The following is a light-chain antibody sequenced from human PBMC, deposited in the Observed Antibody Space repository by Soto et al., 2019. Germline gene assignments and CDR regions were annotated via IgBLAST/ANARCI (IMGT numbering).Light chain of an antibody. CDR3: QQYYSYTRF. CDR2: AAS. Sequence: AIRMTQSPSSLSASTGDRVTITCRASQGISSYLAWYQQKPGKAPKLLIYAASTLQSGVPSRFSGSGSGTDFTLTISCLQSEDFATYYCQQYYSYTRFFGPGTKVDI. V-gene: IGKV1-8*01. CDR1: QGISSY. J-gene: IGKJ3*01.